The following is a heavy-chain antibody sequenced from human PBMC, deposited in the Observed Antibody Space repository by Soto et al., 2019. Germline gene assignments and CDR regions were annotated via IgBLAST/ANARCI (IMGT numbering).Heavy chain of an antibody. CDR3: ARAGTTAYYYYGMDV. CDR1: GGTFSSYA. J-gene: IGHJ6*02. Sequence: EASVKVSCKASGGTFSSYAISWVREAPGQGLEWMGGIIPIFGTANYAQKFQGRVTITADESTSTAYMELSSLRSEDTAVYYCARAGTTAYYYYGMDVWGQGTTVTVYS. CDR2: IIPIFGTA. V-gene: IGHV1-69*13. D-gene: IGHD1-7*01.